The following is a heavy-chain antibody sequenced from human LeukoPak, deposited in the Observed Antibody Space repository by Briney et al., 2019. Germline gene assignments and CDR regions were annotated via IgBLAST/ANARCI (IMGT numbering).Heavy chain of an antibody. CDR1: GFTFSEAW. CDR2: INNDGSTT. J-gene: IGHJ1*01. Sequence: GGSLRLSCAASGFTFSEAWMHWVRQAPGKGLVWVSRINNDGSTTRYADSVKGRFTISRDNAKNTLYLQMNSLRAEDTAVYYCARGSGPGMNEYSHRWGQGTMVTVYS. CDR3: ARGSGPGMNEYSHR. V-gene: IGHV3-74*01. D-gene: IGHD3-10*01.